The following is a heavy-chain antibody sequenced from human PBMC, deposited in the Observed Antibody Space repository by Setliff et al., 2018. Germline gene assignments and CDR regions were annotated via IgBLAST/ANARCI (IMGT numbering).Heavy chain of an antibody. D-gene: IGHD3-10*01. CDR2: MNPNSGNT. CDR3: ARDRTYYASGTYTRWFDY. J-gene: IGHJ4*02. CDR1: GYTFTSYD. Sequence: GASVKVSCKASGYTFTSYDINWVRQATGQGLEWMGWMNPNSGNTGYAQKFQGRVTMTRNTSISTAYMELSSLRSEDTAVYYCARDRTYYASGTYTRWFDYWGQGSLVTVSS. V-gene: IGHV1-8*02.